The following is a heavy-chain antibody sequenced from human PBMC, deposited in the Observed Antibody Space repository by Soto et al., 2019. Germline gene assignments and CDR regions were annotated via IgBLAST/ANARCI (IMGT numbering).Heavy chain of an antibody. Sequence: EVQLVESGGGLVQPGGSLRLSCAASGFTFGTYWMSWGLQAPGKGLEWVANINEDGSKNYYVDSVRGRFTISRDNAQKSLYLHMSSLRAEDTAVYYCARSGDVATVTDYWGQGTLVTVSS. CDR3: ARSGDVATVTDY. CDR2: INEDGSKN. V-gene: IGHV3-7*01. D-gene: IGHD4-17*01. J-gene: IGHJ4*02. CDR1: GFTFGTYW.